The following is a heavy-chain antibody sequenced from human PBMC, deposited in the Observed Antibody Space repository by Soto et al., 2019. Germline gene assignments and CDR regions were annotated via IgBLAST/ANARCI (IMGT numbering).Heavy chain of an antibody. CDR2: ISDNGDTT. CDR3: VKGPALYDSSSFDF. Sequence: QTGGSLRLSCSASGFPFSSYGMHWVRQAPGKGLDYVSAISDNGDTTYHADFVKGGFTISRDNSKNTLYLQMSSLRADDTAVYYCVKGPALYDSSSFDFWGQGTQVTVSS. V-gene: IGHV3-64D*06. D-gene: IGHD3-22*01. J-gene: IGHJ4*02. CDR1: GFPFSSYG.